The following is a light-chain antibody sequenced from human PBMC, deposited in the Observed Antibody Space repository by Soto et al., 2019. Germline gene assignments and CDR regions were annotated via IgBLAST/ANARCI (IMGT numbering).Light chain of an antibody. Sequence: QSALTQPASVSGSPGQSIAISCTGTSSDVGGYSYVSWYQQQPGKAPKLLISDVSNRPSGVSDRFSVSKSGNTASLTISGLQTEYEADYYCASYTTSSTYVFGTGTKLTVL. J-gene: IGLJ1*01. CDR1: SSDVGGYSY. CDR3: ASYTTSSTYV. V-gene: IGLV2-14*01. CDR2: DVS.